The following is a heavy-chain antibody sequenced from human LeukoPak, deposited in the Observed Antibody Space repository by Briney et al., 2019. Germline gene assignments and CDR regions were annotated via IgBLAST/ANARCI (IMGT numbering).Heavy chain of an antibody. CDR1: GGTFSSYA. CDR3: ARKSGSYFFFDY. D-gene: IGHD1-26*01. Sequence: GASVKVSCKASGGTFSSYAISWVRQAPGQGLEWMGGIIPIFGTANYAQKFQGRVTITTDESTSTAYMELSSLGSEDTAVYYCARKSGSYFFFDYWGQGTLVTVSS. CDR2: IIPIFGTA. J-gene: IGHJ4*02. V-gene: IGHV1-69*05.